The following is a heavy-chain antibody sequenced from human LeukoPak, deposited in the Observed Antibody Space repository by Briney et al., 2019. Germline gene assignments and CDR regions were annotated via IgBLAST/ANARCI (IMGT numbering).Heavy chain of an antibody. CDR2: INPNSGGT. CDR3: ASRYCSSTSCYRWFDP. CDR1: GYTFTGYY. D-gene: IGHD2-2*01. J-gene: IGHJ5*02. Sequence: ASVKVSCKASGYTFTGYYMHWVRQAPGQGVEWMGWINPNSGGTNYAQKFQGRVTMTRDTSISTAYMELSRLRSDDTAVYYCASRYCSSTSCYRWFDPWGQGTLVTVSS. V-gene: IGHV1-2*02.